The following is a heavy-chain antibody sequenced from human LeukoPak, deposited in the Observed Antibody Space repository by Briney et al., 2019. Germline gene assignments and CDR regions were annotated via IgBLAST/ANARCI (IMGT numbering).Heavy chain of an antibody. Sequence: PSETLSLTCTVSGGPISSGGYYWSWIRQPPGKGLEWIGEINHSGSTNYNPSLKSRVTISVDTSKNQFSLKLSSVTAADTAVYYCARGYRYGSGRLDYWGQGTLVTVSS. CDR1: GGPISSGGYY. CDR3: ARGYRYGSGRLDY. J-gene: IGHJ4*02. D-gene: IGHD3-10*01. CDR2: INHSGST. V-gene: IGHV4-39*07.